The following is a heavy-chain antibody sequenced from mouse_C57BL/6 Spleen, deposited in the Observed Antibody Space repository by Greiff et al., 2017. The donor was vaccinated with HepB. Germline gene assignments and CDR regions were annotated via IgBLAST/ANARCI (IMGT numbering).Heavy chain of an antibody. D-gene: IGHD1-1*01. J-gene: IGHJ1*03. CDR3: ARDYYGSVGYFDV. Sequence: DVKLVESEGGLVQPGSSMKLSCTASGFTFSDYYMAWVRQVPEKGLEWVANINYDGSSTYYLDSLKSRFIISRDNAKNILYLQMSSLKSEDTATYYCARDYYGSVGYFDVWGTGTTVTVSS. CDR2: INYDGSST. V-gene: IGHV5-16*01. CDR1: GFTFSDYY.